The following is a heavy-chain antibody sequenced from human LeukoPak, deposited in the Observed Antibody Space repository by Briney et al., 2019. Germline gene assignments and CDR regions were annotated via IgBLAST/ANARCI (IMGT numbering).Heavy chain of an antibody. D-gene: IGHD4-17*01. Sequence: GGSLRLSYAASGFTFSSYSMNWVRQAPGKGLEWVAVISYDGSNKYYADSVKGRFTISRDNSKNTLYLQMNSLRAEDTAVYYCAKRTSYGEVDYWGQGTLVTVSS. V-gene: IGHV3-30*18. CDR2: ISYDGSNK. CDR3: AKRTSYGEVDY. CDR1: GFTFSSYS. J-gene: IGHJ4*02.